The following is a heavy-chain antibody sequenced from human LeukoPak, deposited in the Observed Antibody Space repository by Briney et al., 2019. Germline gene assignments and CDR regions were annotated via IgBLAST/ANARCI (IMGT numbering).Heavy chain of an antibody. Sequence: GGSLRLSCAASGSTFSRYWMSWARQAPGKGLEWVANIKQDGSEKYYVDSVKGRFTISRDNAKNPLYLQMNSLRAEDTAVYYCGRDVSRGAGGAFDIWGQGTMVTVSP. J-gene: IGHJ3*02. V-gene: IGHV3-7*01. CDR1: GSTFSRYW. CDR3: GRDVSRGAGGAFDI. D-gene: IGHD2-8*02. CDR2: IKQDGSEK.